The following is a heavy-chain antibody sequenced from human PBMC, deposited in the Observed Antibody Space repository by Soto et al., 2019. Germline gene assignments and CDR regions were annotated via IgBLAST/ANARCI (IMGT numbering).Heavy chain of an antibody. CDR1: GFTFDDYG. V-gene: IGHV3-20*04. CDR3: ARGAATKILVLKYDALEI. D-gene: IGHD5-12*01. CDR2: VNWNGGST. J-gene: IGHJ3*02. Sequence: EVQLVESGGGVLRPGGSLRLSCAASGFTFDDYGMSWARQAPGKGLEWVSGVNWNGGSTGYADSVKGRFTISRDNAKNSLYLQMNSLRAEDTAVYYCARGAATKILVLKYDALEIWGQGTMVTVSS.